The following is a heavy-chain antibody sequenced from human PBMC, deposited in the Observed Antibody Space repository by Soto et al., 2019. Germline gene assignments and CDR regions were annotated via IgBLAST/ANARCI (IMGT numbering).Heavy chain of an antibody. D-gene: IGHD6-19*01. CDR2: IIPILGNT. Sequence: ASVKVSCKASGGTFSSYTISWVRQAPGQGLEWMGRIIPILGNTNYAQKLQGRVTMTTDTSTSTAYMELRSLRSDDTAVYYCAREGYSSGGAFDIWGQGTMVTVSS. J-gene: IGHJ3*02. V-gene: IGHV1-18*01. CDR3: AREGYSSGGAFDI. CDR1: GGTFSSYT.